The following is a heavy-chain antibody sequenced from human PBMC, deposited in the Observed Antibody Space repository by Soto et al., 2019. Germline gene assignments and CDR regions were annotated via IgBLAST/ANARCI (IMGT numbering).Heavy chain of an antibody. CDR1: GYTFTSYA. CDR3: ARGFSGWYWVVY. CDR2: INAGNGNT. V-gene: IGHV1-3*01. Sequence: ASVKVSCKASGYTFTSYAMHWVRQAPGQRLEWMGWINAGNGNTKYSQKLQGRVTITRDTSASTAYMELSSLRSEDTAVYYCARGFSGWYWVVYWGQGTLVTVSS. J-gene: IGHJ4*02. D-gene: IGHD6-19*01.